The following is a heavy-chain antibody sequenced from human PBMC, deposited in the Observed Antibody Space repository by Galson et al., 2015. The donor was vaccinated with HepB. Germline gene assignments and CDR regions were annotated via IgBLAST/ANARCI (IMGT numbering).Heavy chain of an antibody. V-gene: IGHV5-51*01. CDR2: IYPGDSDT. Sequence: QSGAEVKKPGESLKISCKGSGYSFTSYWIGWVRQMPGKGLEWMGIIYPGDSDTRYSPSFQGQVTISADKSISTAYLQWSSLKASDTAMYYCARTPYSSSSPVSHGMDVWGQGTTVTVSS. CDR1: GYSFTSYW. J-gene: IGHJ6*02. D-gene: IGHD6-6*01. CDR3: ARTPYSSSSPVSHGMDV.